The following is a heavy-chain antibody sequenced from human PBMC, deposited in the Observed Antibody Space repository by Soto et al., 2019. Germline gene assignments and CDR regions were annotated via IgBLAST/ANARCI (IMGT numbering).Heavy chain of an antibody. CDR1: GFTFSSYA. D-gene: IGHD6-13*01. Sequence: GGSLRLSCAASGFTFSSYAMSWVRQAPGKGLEWVSAISGSGGSTYYADSVKGRFTISRDNSKNTLYLQMNSLRAEDTAVYYCAKVSFGYSSSWYWNYFDYWGQGTLVTVSS. CDR3: AKVSFGYSSSWYWNYFDY. CDR2: ISGSGGST. V-gene: IGHV3-23*01. J-gene: IGHJ4*02.